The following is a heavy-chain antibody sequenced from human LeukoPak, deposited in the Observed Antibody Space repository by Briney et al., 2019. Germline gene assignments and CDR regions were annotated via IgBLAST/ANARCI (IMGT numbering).Heavy chain of an antibody. CDR2: ISYDGSNK. CDR1: GFTFSSYA. D-gene: IGHD4-17*01. Sequence: QPGGSLRLSCAASGFTFSSYAMHWVRQAPGKGLEWVAIISYDGSNKYYADSVKGRFTISRDNSKNTLYVQMNSLRAEDTAVYYCARDRFVTTVTFPWFDPWGQGTLVTVSS. J-gene: IGHJ5*02. CDR3: ARDRFVTTVTFPWFDP. V-gene: IGHV3-30-3*01.